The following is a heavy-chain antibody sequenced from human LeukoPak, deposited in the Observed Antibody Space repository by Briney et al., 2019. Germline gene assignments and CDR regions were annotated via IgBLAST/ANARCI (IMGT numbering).Heavy chain of an antibody. CDR2: IYTSGST. J-gene: IGHJ4*02. CDR1: GGSISSYY. V-gene: IGHV4-4*07. CDR3: ARDSGRYFDWLYFDY. D-gene: IGHD3-9*01. Sequence: PSETLSLTCTVSGGSISSYYWSWIRQPAGKGLEWIGRIYTSGSTNYNPSLKSRVTMSVDTSKNRFSLKLSSVTAADTAVYYCARDSGRYFDWLYFDYWGQGTLVTVSP.